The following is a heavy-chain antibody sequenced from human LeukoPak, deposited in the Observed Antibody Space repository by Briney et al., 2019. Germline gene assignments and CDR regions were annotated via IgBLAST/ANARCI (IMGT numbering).Heavy chain of an antibody. J-gene: IGHJ6*02. D-gene: IGHD3-3*01. Sequence: ASVKVSCKASGYTLTNYGISWVRQATGQGLEWMGWMNPNSGNTGYAQKFQGRVTMTRNTSISTAYMELSSLRSEDTAVYYCARGSSDFWSGYPMYGMDVWGQGTTVTVSS. V-gene: IGHV1-8*02. CDR1: GYTLTNYG. CDR2: MNPNSGNT. CDR3: ARGSSDFWSGYPMYGMDV.